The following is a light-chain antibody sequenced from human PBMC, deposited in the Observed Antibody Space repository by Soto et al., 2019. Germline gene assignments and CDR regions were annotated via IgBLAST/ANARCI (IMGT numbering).Light chain of an antibody. CDR2: EVS. V-gene: IGLV2-14*01. J-gene: IGLJ2*01. CDR3: NSYTSSTSLV. Sequence: QSVLTQPASVSGSPGQSITISCTGTSSDVGGYKYVSWYQQHPGKAPKLMIYEVSNRPSGVSNRFSGSKSGNTASLTISGLQAEDEADYYCNSYTSSTSLVFGGGTQLTVL. CDR1: SSDVGGYKY.